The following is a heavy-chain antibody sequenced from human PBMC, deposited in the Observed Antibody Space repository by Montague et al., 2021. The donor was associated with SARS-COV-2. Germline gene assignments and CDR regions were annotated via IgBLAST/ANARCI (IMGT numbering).Heavy chain of an antibody. J-gene: IGHJ6*03. Sequence: SETLSLTCVVSGDSISTDNWRTWVRLPPGKGLEWVGEIYHTGSTKYKPSLKSRVSMSVDKSWNQFSLKLSSVTAADTAVYYCARARQDVVVPALGIRAYYYYYYMDVWGKGTTVTVSS. CDR2: IYHTGST. D-gene: IGHD2-2*01. CDR1: GDSISTDNW. CDR3: ARARQDVVVPALGIRAYYYYYYMDV. V-gene: IGHV4-4*02.